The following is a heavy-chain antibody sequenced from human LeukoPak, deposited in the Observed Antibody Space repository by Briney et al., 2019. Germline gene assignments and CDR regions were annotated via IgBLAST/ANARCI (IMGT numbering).Heavy chain of an antibody. CDR1: GGTFSTYG. CDR3: ARYRVAALRFDP. V-gene: IGHV1-69*05. D-gene: IGHD2-15*01. CDR2: IIPMFGTA. Sequence: GASVKVSCKASGGTFSTYGISWVRQAPGQGLEWMGGIIPMFGTANYAQKFQGRVTITTDESTSTAYMELSSLRSEDTAVYYCARYRVAALRFDPWGQGTLVTVSS. J-gene: IGHJ5*02.